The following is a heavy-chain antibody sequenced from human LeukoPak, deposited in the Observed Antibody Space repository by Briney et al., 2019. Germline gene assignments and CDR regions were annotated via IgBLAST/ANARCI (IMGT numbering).Heavy chain of an antibody. V-gene: IGHV3-30*18. D-gene: IGHD3-10*01. Sequence: PGRSLRLSCAASGFTFSNYGMHWVRQAPGKGLEWVAVISHSGGDKYYADSLKGRFTISRDNSKNALFLQMNSLRDEDTGVYYCAKGHFGSGTTMDVWGQGTTVTVSS. J-gene: IGHJ6*02. CDR1: GFTFSNYG. CDR2: ISHSGGDK. CDR3: AKGHFGSGTTMDV.